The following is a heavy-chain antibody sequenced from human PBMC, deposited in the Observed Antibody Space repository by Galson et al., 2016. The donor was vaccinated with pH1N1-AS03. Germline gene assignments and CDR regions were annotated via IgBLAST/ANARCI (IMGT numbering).Heavy chain of an antibody. CDR3: ARAPLYGDYVLDY. V-gene: IGHV4-59*01. CDR2: MFYSGST. D-gene: IGHD4-17*01. Sequence: SETLSLTCTVSGDSISSYYWSWIRQPPGKGLAWIGYMFYSGSTKYNSSLKSRVSISGDTSKNQVSLKLTSVTAADTAVYYCARAPLYGDYVLDYRGPGTLVTVSS. J-gene: IGHJ4*02. CDR1: GDSISSYY.